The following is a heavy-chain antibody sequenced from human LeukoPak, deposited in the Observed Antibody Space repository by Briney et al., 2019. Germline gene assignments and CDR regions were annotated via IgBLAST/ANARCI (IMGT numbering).Heavy chain of an antibody. J-gene: IGHJ5*02. CDR3: ARGVGFDP. CDR2: INHSGST. Sequence: SETLSLTCAVYGGSFSGYYWSWIRQPPGKGLEWIGEINHSGSTNYNPSLKSRVTISVDTSKNQFSLKLSSVTAADTAVYYCARGVGFDPWGQGTLVTVSS. V-gene: IGHV4-34*01. CDR1: GGSFSGYY.